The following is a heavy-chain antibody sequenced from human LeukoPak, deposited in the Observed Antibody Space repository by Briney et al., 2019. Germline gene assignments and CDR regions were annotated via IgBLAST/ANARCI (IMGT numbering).Heavy chain of an antibody. Sequence: PGGSLRLSCAASGFTFSSYAMHWVRQAPGKGLEWVAVISYDGSNKYYADSVKGRFTISRDNSKNTLYLQMNSLRAEDTAVYYCARVSSWYEFDYWGQGTLVTVSS. V-gene: IGHV3-30-3*01. CDR1: GFTFSSYA. J-gene: IGHJ4*02. CDR3: ARVSSWYEFDY. CDR2: ISYDGSNK. D-gene: IGHD6-13*01.